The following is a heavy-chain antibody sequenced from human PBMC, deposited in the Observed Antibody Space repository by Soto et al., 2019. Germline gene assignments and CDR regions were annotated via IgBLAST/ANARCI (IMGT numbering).Heavy chain of an antibody. J-gene: IGHJ4*02. V-gene: IGHV3-73*01. Sequence: EVQLVESGGGLVQPGGSLKLSCAASGFTFSGSAMHWVRQASGKGLEWVGRIRSKANSYATAYAASGKGRFTISRDDSKNTAYLQMNSLKTEDTAVYYCTRRSGDYGDFDYWGQGTLVTVSS. CDR1: GFTFSGSA. D-gene: IGHD4-17*01. CDR2: IRSKANSYAT. CDR3: TRRSGDYGDFDY.